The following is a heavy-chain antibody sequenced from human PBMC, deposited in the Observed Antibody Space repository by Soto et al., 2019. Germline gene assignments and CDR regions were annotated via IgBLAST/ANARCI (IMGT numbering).Heavy chain of an antibody. V-gene: IGHV3-74*01. D-gene: IGHD3-22*01. Sequence: EVQLVESGGGLVQPGGSQRLSCAASAFTFKNHWMHWVRQVPGKGPVWVSRINGDGSFTSYADAVKGRFTISRDNAKNTLSLQMNSLRAEETAVYYCAREIYDDYDSSGFDHWGQGTLVTVSS. CDR2: INGDGSFT. CDR3: AREIYDDYDSSGFDH. CDR1: AFTFKNHW. J-gene: IGHJ4*02.